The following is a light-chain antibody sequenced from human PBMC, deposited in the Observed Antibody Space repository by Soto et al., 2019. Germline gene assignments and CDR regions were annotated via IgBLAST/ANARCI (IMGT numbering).Light chain of an antibody. J-gene: IGKJ5*01. CDR1: QSVTKNN. CDR2: GAS. V-gene: IGKV3-11*01. CDR3: QQRSNWPPIT. Sequence: EIVLTHSPGTLSLSPWERATLSCRASQSVTKNNLNWYQQKPGQAPRLLIYGASIRATGIPDRFSGSGSETDFTLTIDNLEPEDFAIYYCQQRSNWPPITFGQGTRLEIK.